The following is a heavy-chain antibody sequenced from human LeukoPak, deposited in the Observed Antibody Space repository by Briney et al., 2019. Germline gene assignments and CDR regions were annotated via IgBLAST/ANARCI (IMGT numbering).Heavy chain of an antibody. CDR3: ARGHPGYRETWAHWFDP. CDR2: IIPIFGTA. D-gene: IGHD3-9*01. Sequence: ASVKVSCKASGGTFSSYAISWVRQAPGQGLEWMGRIIPIFGTANYAQKFQGRVTITTDESTSTAYMELSSLRSEDTAVYYCARGHPGYRETWAHWFDPWGQGTLVTVSS. V-gene: IGHV1-69*05. CDR1: GGTFSSYA. J-gene: IGHJ5*02.